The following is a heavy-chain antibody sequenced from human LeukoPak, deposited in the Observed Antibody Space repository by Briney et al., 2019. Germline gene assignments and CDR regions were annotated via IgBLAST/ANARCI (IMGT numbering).Heavy chain of an antibody. Sequence: SETLSLTCNVYGGSISDYYRNWIRQPPGKGLEWIGYIHHSGTTSSNPSLKSRVTISIDTSKNQFSLNLKSVTAADTAIYYCARWPIHLGYCSGSSCHKWFDPWGQGTLVTVSS. D-gene: IGHD2-15*01. J-gene: IGHJ5*02. V-gene: IGHV4-59*08. CDR3: ARWPIHLGYCSGSSCHKWFDP. CDR1: GGSISDYY. CDR2: IHHSGTT.